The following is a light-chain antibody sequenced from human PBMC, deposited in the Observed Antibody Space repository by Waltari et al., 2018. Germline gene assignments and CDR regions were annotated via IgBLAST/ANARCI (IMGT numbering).Light chain of an antibody. Sequence: IQVTQSPSSLSASVGDRVTITCRASQTISNYLNWYQQKPGKVPKLLIFAASSLQSGVPSRFSGSGSETDFTLTISSLESEDFATYYCQQSYTSPRTFGQGTKVEI. CDR2: AAS. J-gene: IGKJ1*01. CDR1: QTISNY. V-gene: IGKV1-39*01. CDR3: QQSYTSPRT.